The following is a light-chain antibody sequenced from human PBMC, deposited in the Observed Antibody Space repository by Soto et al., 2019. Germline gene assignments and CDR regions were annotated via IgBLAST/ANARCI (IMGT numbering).Light chain of an antibody. CDR1: QSVLSNGKDF. J-gene: IGKJ4*01. Sequence: DFVMTQSPNSLAVSLGERATINCKSSQSVLSNGKDFLAWYQQRPGQPPKLLFYWASTRESGVPDRFSGSGSETEFTLTISSLQAEDVAVYYCQEYYTFPFTFGGGTKVDIK. V-gene: IGKV4-1*01. CDR3: QEYYTFPFT. CDR2: WAS.